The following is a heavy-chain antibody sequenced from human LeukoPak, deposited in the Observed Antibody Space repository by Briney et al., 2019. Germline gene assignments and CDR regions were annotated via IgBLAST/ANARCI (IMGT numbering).Heavy chain of an antibody. D-gene: IGHD4-17*01. CDR2: ITSTGSST. Sequence: GGSLRLSCAASGFRFSAYAMSWVRQAPGKGLEWGSIITSTGSSTFYADSVKGRFTISRDNSKNTLFLQMNGLRAQDTALYYCAKAGHTVTTELDYWGQGTLVTVSS. J-gene: IGHJ4*02. V-gene: IGHV3-23*01. CDR1: GFRFSAYA. CDR3: AKAGHTVTTELDY.